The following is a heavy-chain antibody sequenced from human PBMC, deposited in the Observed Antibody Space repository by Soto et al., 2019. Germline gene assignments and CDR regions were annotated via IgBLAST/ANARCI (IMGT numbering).Heavy chain of an antibody. Sequence: ASVKVSCKASHYTFPGYGISWVRQATGQGLEWMGWISAYNGNTNYAQKLQGRVTMTTDTSTSTAYMELRGLRFHDTDEYYSALIVVPFVISGFDPWGQGTRVTVSS. CDR3: ALIVVPFVISGFDP. CDR1: HYTFPGYG. D-gene: IGHD2-2*01. V-gene: IGHV1-18*01. CDR2: ISAYNGNT. J-gene: IGHJ5*02.